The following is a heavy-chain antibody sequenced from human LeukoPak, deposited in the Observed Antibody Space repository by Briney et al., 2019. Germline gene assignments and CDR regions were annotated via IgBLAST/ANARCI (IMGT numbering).Heavy chain of an antibody. D-gene: IGHD4-17*01. Sequence: PGGSLRLSCAASGFTVSANYMSWVRQAPGKGLEWVSVIYSGGSTYYADSVKGRFTISRDNSKSTLSLQMNSLRAEDTAVYYCARGEDYGDYFDYWGQGTLVTVSS. V-gene: IGHV3-53*01. CDR3: ARGEDYGDYFDY. J-gene: IGHJ4*02. CDR2: IYSGGST. CDR1: GFTVSANY.